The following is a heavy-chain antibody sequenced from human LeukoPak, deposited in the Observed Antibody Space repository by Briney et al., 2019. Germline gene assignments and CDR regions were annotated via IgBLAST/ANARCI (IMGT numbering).Heavy chain of an antibody. J-gene: IGHJ4*02. CDR1: GFTFSSYS. CDR3: ARYDGGSGPFDY. Sequence: PGGSLRLSCAASGFTFSSYSMNWVRQAPGKGLEWVSSISSSSSYIFYADSVKGRFTISRDNSKNTLYLQMNSLRAEDTAVYYCARYDGGSGPFDYWGQGTLVTVSS. V-gene: IGHV3-21*04. D-gene: IGHD3-10*01. CDR2: ISSSSSYI.